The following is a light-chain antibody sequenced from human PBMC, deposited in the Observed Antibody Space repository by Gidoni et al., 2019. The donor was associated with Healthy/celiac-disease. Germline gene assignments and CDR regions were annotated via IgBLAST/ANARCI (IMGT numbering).Light chain of an antibody. CDR1: QSISSY. J-gene: IGKJ3*01. CDR2: AAS. V-gene: IGKV1-39*01. Sequence: DIQMTQSPSSLSASVGDRVTITCRASQSISSYLNWYQQKPGKAPKLLIYAASSLQSGVPSRFSGSGSGTDFTLTISSLQPEEFATYYCQQSYSTPPFTFGPXTKVDIK. CDR3: QQSYSTPPFT.